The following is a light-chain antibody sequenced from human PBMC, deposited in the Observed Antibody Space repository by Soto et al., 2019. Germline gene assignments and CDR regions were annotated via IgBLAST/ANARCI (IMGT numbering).Light chain of an antibody. CDR1: SSDIGTYHL. CDR2: EAA. J-gene: IGLJ3*02. Sequence: QAALTQPASVSGSPGQSITISCTGTSSDIGTYHLVSWYQHHPGKAPKLIIFEAAKRPSGISTRFSGSRSGATASLTISGLQPDDESNFYCRSFAGETTWVCGGGTKLTVL. CDR3: RSFAGETTWV. V-gene: IGLV2-23*01.